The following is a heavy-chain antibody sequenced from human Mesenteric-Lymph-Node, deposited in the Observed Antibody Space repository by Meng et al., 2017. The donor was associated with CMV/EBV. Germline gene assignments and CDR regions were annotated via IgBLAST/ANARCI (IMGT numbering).Heavy chain of an antibody. D-gene: IGHD3-22*01. Sequence: SETLSLTCTVSGVSVYSSDQYWSWIRQSPGKKLEWIGYIYYSGNTNYNPSLKSRVTISVDTSKNQFSLKLSSVTAADTAVYYCAREEGVSSGYYIWGQGTLVTVSS. CDR2: IYYSGNT. CDR1: GVSVYSSDQY. CDR3: AREEGVSSGYYI. V-gene: IGHV4-61*08. J-gene: IGHJ4*02.